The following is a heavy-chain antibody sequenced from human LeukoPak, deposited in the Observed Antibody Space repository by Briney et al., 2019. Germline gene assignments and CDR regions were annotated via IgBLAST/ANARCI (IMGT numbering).Heavy chain of an antibody. CDR3: ARDQGSSWYWLDAFDI. CDR2: IYYSGST. J-gene: IGHJ3*02. Sequence: PSETLSLTCTVSGGSISSSSYYWGWIRQPPGKGLEWIGSIYYSGSTYYNPSLKSRVTMSVDTSKNQFSLKLSSVTAADTAVYYCARDQGSSWYWLDAFDIWGQGTMVTVSS. CDR1: GGSISSSSYY. D-gene: IGHD6-13*01. V-gene: IGHV4-39*07.